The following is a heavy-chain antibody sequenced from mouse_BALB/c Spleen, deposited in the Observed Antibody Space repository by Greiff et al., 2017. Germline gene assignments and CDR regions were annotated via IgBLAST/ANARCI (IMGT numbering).Heavy chain of an antibody. CDR2: ISSGGSYT. D-gene: IGHD3-1*01. J-gene: IGHJ4*01. V-gene: IGHV5-9-4*01. CDR1: GFTFSSYA. CDR3: ARAYSSGYYAMDY. Sequence: EVMLVESGGGLVKPGGSLKLSCAASGFTFSSYAMSWVRQSPEKGLEWVAEISSGGSYTYYPDTVTGRFTISRDNAKNTLYLEMSSLRSEDTAMYYCARAYSSGYYAMDYWGQGTSVTVSS.